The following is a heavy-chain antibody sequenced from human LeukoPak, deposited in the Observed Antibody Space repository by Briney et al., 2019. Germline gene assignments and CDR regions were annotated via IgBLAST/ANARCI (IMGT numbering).Heavy chain of an antibody. Sequence: GGSLRLSCAASEFTVSSNYMTWVRQAPGKGLEWVSLIYSGGRTYYADPVKGRFTISRDNSKNTLYLQMTSLRAEDTAVYYCARWDYYGSGSLDYWGQGTLVTVSS. CDR2: IYSGGRT. D-gene: IGHD3-10*01. CDR1: EFTVSSNY. V-gene: IGHV3-53*01. J-gene: IGHJ4*02. CDR3: ARWDYYGSGSLDY.